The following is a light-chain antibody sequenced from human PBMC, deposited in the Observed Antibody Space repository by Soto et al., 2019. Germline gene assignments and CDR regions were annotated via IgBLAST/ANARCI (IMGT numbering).Light chain of an antibody. J-gene: IGLJ1*01. CDR3: SSYTGTNNFGV. CDR2: GVR. CDR1: SSDVGGYNY. V-gene: IGLV2-8*01. Sequence: QSVLTQPPSASGSPGQSVTISCTGSSSDVGGYNYVSWYQQHPGKAPKLVIYGVRKRPSGVPDRFSGSKSGNTASLTVSGLQAEDEADYYCSSYTGTNNFGVFGPGTKVTVL.